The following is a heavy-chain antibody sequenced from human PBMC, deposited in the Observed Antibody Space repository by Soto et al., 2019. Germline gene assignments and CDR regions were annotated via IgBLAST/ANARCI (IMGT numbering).Heavy chain of an antibody. CDR3: AREGYCSSGSCALYSHEYFGMDV. D-gene: IGHD2-15*01. Sequence: ASVKVSCKASGYAFTRYGISWVRQAPGKGLEWMGWMSSYNKNTNSAQKFQGRVTMTRDTFTNTAYMDLRSLTSDDTAVYYCAREGYCSSGSCALYSHEYFGMDVCGQGTTVTVSS. CDR2: MSSYNKNT. V-gene: IGHV1-18*01. J-gene: IGHJ6*02. CDR1: GYAFTRYG.